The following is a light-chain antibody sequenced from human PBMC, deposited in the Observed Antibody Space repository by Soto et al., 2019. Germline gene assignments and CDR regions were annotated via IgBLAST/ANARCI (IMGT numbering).Light chain of an antibody. Sequence: DIQMTQSPSTLSASVVDRVTITCRASQNIRSRLAWFQQKPGKAPKLLIYDASSLESGVPSNFSGSGSGTEFTLTISSLQPEDFATYYCQQYNSYPWTFGQGTKVDIK. CDR2: DAS. CDR1: QNIRSR. V-gene: IGKV1-5*01. J-gene: IGKJ1*01. CDR3: QQYNSYPWT.